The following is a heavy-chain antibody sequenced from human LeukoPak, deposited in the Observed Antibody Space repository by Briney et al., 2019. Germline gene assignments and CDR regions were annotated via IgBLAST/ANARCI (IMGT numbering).Heavy chain of an antibody. CDR3: AKVPSDPSEPLPPHAFGI. D-gene: IGHD1-14*01. V-gene: IGHV3-9*01. CDR2: INWSSDSI. CDR1: GFTFDDYA. J-gene: IGHJ3*02. Sequence: TGGSLRLSCAVSGFTFDDYAMHWVRQVPGKGLEWVSGINWSSDSIGYADSVKGRFTISRDNSKNTLYLQMNSLRAEDTAVYYCAKVPSDPSEPLPPHAFGIWGQGTMVTVSS.